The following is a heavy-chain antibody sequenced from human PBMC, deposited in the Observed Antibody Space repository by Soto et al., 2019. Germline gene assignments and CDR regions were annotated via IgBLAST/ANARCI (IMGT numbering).Heavy chain of an antibody. Sequence: ASVRDSCTSSIYSITRSCISWLRQTPRQGLKRIAWTSDYNVNTNYAQKLQGRVTMTTDTSMSTAYMELSSLRSDDTVVYYCARDAEDYGETAFFDYWCQGTLVTVSS. CDR1: IYSITRSC. CDR2: TSDYNVNT. CDR3: ARDAEDYGETAFFDY. D-gene: IGHD4-17*01. V-gene: IGHV1-18*04. J-gene: IGHJ4*02.